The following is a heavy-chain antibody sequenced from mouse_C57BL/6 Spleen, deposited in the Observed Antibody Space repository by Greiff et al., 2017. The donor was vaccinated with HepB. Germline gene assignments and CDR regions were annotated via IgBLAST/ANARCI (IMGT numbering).Heavy chain of an antibody. CDR1: GYTFTSYW. CDR3: VRGDFPLDY. J-gene: IGHJ4*01. Sequence: QVQLQQPGAELVKPGASVKMSCKASGYTFTSYWITWVKQRPGQGLEWIGEIYPGDSNTNYNEKFKGKATLTVDTSSSTAYMQLSSLTSEDSAVYARVRGDFPLDYWGQGTSLTVSS. V-gene: IGHV1-55*01. CDR2: IYPGDSNT.